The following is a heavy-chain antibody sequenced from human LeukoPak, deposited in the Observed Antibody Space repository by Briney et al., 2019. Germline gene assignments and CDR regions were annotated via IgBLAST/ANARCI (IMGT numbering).Heavy chain of an antibody. CDR1: GFTFDDYA. CDR2: ISWNSGSI. J-gene: IGHJ3*02. D-gene: IGHD5-12*01. V-gene: IGHV3-9*01. Sequence: GRSLRLSCAASGFTFDDYAMHWVRQAPGKGLEWVSGISWNSGSIGYADPVKGRFTISRDNAKNSLYLQMNSLRAEDTALYYCAKAPRPLLYSGYDMGDAFDIWGQGTMVTVSS. CDR3: AKAPRPLLYSGYDMGDAFDI.